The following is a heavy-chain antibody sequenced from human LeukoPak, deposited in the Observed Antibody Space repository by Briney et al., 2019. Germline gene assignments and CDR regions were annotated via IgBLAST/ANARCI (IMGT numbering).Heavy chain of an antibody. V-gene: IGHV3-33*08. J-gene: IGHJ4*02. D-gene: IGHD5-12*01. Sequence: GRSLRLSCVVSGFTFSTHGLHWVRQAPGKGLEWVSVIWHDGGRKEYADSVRGLFTISRDNSNLYLQMNSLRAEDTAIYYCARDIGNSGFNLDYWGQGTPVTVSS. CDR2: IWHDGGRK. CDR1: GFTFSTHG. CDR3: ARDIGNSGFNLDY.